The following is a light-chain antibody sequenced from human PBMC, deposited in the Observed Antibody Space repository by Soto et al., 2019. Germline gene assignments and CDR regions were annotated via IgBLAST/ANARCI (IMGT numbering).Light chain of an antibody. V-gene: IGLV1-44*01. Sequence: QSVLTQPPSASGTPGQRVTISCSGSSSNIGSNTVNWYQQLPGTAPKLLIYSNNQRPSGVPDRFSGSKSGTSASLAISGLQSEDEADYFCSSYAVNKKLRFGGGTKVTVL. CDR2: SNN. CDR3: SSYAVNKKLR. CDR1: SSNIGSNT. J-gene: IGLJ2*01.